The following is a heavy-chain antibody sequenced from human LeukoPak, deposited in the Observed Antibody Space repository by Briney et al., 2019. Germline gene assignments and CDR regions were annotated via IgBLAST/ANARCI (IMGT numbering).Heavy chain of an antibody. D-gene: IGHD5-12*01. CDR1: GYSFNSYW. J-gene: IGHJ4*02. V-gene: IGHV5-51*01. CDR2: IYPGDSDT. CDR3: ARYGRGYSGYDYGGAAAARDY. Sequence: GESLKISCKGSGYSFNSYWIGWVRQMPGKGLEWMGIIYPGDSDTRYSPSFQGQVTISADKSISTAYLQWSSLKASDTAMYYCARYGRGYSGYDYGGAAAARDYWGQGTLVTVSS.